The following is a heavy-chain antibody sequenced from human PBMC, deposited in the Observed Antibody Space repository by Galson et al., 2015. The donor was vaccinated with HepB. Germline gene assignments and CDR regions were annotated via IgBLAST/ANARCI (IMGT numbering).Heavy chain of an antibody. J-gene: IGHJ4*02. Sequence: SLRLSCAGSGFPFSIYTINWVRQAPGKGLEWVSSIGGSSNYIFYGDSVKGRFTISRDNANNSLYLQMDSLRAEDTAVYFCARGYSAPHLDSSGYYSVFDFWGQGTLVTVSS. V-gene: IGHV3-21*01. CDR3: ARGYSAPHLDSSGYYSVFDF. CDR1: GFPFSIYT. CDR2: IGGSSNYI. D-gene: IGHD3-22*01.